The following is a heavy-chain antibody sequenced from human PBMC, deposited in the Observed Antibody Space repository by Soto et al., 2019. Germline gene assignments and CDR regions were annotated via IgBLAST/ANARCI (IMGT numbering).Heavy chain of an antibody. CDR1: GDSVSSVTAT. CDR3: ARDGSGFHWYFDV. Sequence: QVQLQQSGPGLVKPSQTLSLMCDISGDSVSSVTATWSWIRQSPSRGLEWLGRTYYRSKWYYVYAVSVKSRIVITPDTSKNQLTLDLNSVTPEDTAVYFCARDGSGFHWYFDVWGRGTLVTVSS. D-gene: IGHD6-19*01. V-gene: IGHV6-1*01. J-gene: IGHJ2*01. CDR2: TYYRSKWYY.